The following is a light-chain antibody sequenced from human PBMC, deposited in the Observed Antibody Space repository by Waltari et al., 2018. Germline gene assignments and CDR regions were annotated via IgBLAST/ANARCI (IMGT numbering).Light chain of an antibody. CDR3: QQYNNWPLT. CDR1: QDFSNN. V-gene: IGKV3-15*01. Sequence: EIVMTQSPATLSVSPGERVTLSCRASQDFSNNLAWYQQKPGQAPRLLMYGAFTRATGIPARFGGSGSGTEFTLTINSMQSEDIAVYYCQQYNNWPLTFGGGTKVEIK. CDR2: GAF. J-gene: IGKJ4*01.